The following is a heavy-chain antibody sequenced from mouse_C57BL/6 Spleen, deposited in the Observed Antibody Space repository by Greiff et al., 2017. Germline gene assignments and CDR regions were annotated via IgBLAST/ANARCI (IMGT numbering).Heavy chain of an antibody. CDR3: ARQGITTPPWFSY. J-gene: IGHJ3*01. Sequence: EVQGVESGGDLVKPGGSLKLSCAASGFTFSSYGMSWVRQTPDKRLEWVATIRSGGSYTYYPDSVKGRFTISRDNAKNTLYLQMSSLMSEDTAMYYCARQGITTPPWFSYWGQGTLVTVSA. CDR2: IRSGGSYT. D-gene: IGHD1-1*01. V-gene: IGHV5-6*01. CDR1: GFTFSSYG.